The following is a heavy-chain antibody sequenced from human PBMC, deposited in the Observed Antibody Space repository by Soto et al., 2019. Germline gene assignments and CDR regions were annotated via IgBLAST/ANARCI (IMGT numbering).Heavy chain of an antibody. CDR1: GYSFTTYW. Sequence: HGESLKISCQASGYSFTTYWIGWVRQMPGKGLEWMGVIYPGDSDTRYSPSFQGHVSISADKSINTAYLQWTSLKASDSAMYYCSRPVGIYPINCYFDPWGQGTLVTVSS. CDR2: IYPGDSDT. V-gene: IGHV5-51*01. D-gene: IGHD2-21*01. CDR3: SRPVGIYPINCYFDP. J-gene: IGHJ5*02.